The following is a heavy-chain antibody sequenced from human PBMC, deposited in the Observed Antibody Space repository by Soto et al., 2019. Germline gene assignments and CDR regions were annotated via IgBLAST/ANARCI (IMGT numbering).Heavy chain of an antibody. J-gene: IGHJ4*02. V-gene: IGHV3-23*01. D-gene: IGHD1-26*01. CDR3: ASRGSGSYYDY. CDR1: GFTFSSYA. CDR2: ISGSGDST. Sequence: EVQLLESGGGLVQPGGSLRLSCAASGFTFSSYAMRWVRQAPVKGLEWVSAISGSGDSTYYADSVKGRFTISRDNSKNTLYLQMNSLRAVDTAVYYCASRGSGSYYDYWGQGTLVTVSS.